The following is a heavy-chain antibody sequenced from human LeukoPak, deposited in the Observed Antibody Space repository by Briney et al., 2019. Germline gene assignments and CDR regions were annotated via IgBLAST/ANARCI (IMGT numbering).Heavy chain of an antibody. J-gene: IGHJ3*02. CDR2: IHTAGDT. CDR1: GFTFNNYD. CDR3: ARGSCGYGDCYRGLNI. V-gene: IGHV3-13*01. Sequence: RAGGSLRLSCAASGFTFNNYDMHWVRQTTGEGLEWVSSIHTAGDTHYSGSAKGRFIISRENVKNSLYLQMNSLRAEDTAVYYCARGSCGYGDCYRGLNIWGQGTIVTVSS. D-gene: IGHD2-21*02.